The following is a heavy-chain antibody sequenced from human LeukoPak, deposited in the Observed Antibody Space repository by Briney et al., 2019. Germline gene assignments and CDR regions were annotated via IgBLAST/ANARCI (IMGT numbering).Heavy chain of an antibody. V-gene: IGHV4-34*01. CDR1: GGSFSGYY. Sequence: SETLSLTCAVYGGSFSGYYWSRIRQPPGKGLEWIGEINHSGSTNYNPSLKSRVTISVDTSKNQFSLKLSSVTAADTAVYYCARRKGYSYGSREYYFDYWGQGTLVTVSP. D-gene: IGHD5-18*01. J-gene: IGHJ4*02. CDR3: ARRKGYSYGSREYYFDY. CDR2: INHSGST.